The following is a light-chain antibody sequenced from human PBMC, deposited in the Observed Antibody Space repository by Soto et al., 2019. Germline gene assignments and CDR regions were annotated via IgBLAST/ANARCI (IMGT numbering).Light chain of an antibody. CDR3: SSYTGSSTLV. CDR2: EVS. V-gene: IGLV2-14*01. Sequence: QSVLTQPASVSGSPGQSITISCTGTSSDFGDYDYVSWYLQHPGKVPKLMIYEVSNRPSGVSNRFSGSTSGNTASLTISGLQAEDEADYYCSSYTGSSTLVFGTGTKVTVL. J-gene: IGLJ1*01. CDR1: SSDFGDYDY.